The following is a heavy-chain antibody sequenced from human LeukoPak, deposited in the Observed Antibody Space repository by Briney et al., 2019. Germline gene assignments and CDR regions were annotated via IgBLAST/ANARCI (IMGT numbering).Heavy chain of an antibody. D-gene: IGHD3-22*01. CDR2: FDPEDGGT. CDR1: GYTLTELS. Sequence: GASVKVSCKVSGYTLTELSMHWVRQAPGKGLEWMGGFDPEDGGTIYAQSFQGRVTMTEDTSTDTAYMELSSLRSEDTAVYYCATQQNYCDSSGYYDYWGQGTLVTVSS. J-gene: IGHJ4*02. CDR3: ATQQNYCDSSGYYDY. V-gene: IGHV1-24*01.